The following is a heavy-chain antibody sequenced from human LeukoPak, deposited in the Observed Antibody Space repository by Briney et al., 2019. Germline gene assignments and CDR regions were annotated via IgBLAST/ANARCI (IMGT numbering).Heavy chain of an antibody. CDR2: IYHSGST. V-gene: IGHV4-38-2*02. D-gene: IGHD3-22*01. Sequence: SETLSLTCTVSGYSISSGYYWGWIRQPPGKGLEWIGIIYHSGSTYYNPSLKSRVTISVDTSKNQFSLQLSSVTAADTAVYYCARGFGDSSGYLYYYYYMDVWGKGTTVTVSS. CDR1: GYSISSGYY. J-gene: IGHJ6*03. CDR3: ARGFGDSSGYLYYYYYMDV.